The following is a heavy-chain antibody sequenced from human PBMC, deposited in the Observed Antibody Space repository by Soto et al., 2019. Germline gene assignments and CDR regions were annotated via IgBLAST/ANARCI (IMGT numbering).Heavy chain of an antibody. CDR3: AKSRAYSVTEPPLFDEMDV. Sequence: QVQLVQSGAEVKTLGSSLKVSCKASGGTFNSNALSWVRQAPGQGLEWMGAIIPILRTRKYAQKFQDRVTFSADESTDTAYMELTSLRSEDTAVYYCAKSRAYSVTEPPLFDEMDVWGQGTTVSVSS. J-gene: IGHJ6*02. CDR2: IIPILRTR. D-gene: IGHD5-12*01. CDR1: GGTFNSNA. V-gene: IGHV1-69*01.